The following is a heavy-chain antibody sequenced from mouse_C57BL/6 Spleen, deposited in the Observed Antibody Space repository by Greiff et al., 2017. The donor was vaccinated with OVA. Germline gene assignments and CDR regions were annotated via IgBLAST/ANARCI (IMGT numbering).Heavy chain of an antibody. D-gene: IGHD1-1*01. J-gene: IGHJ2*01. CDR3: ARKRTGSSYVDFDY. V-gene: IGHV1-39*01. Sequence: LQESGPELVKPGASVKISCKASGYSFTDYNMNWVKQSNGKSLEWIGVINPNYGTTSYNQKFKGKATLTVDQSSSTAYMQLNSLTSEDSAVYYCARKRTGSSYVDFDYWGQGTTLTVSS. CDR1: GYSFTDYN. CDR2: INPNYGTT.